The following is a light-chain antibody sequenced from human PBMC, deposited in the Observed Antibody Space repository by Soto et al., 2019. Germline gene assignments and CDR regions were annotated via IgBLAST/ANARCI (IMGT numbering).Light chain of an antibody. J-gene: IGLJ1*01. Sequence: ALTQPASVSGSPGQSITISCTGTSTDVGGYKYVSWYQQHPGKAPKFMIYDVTSRPSGISNRFSGSKSGNTAFLIISGLQAEDEADYYCLSYTSSDTYVFGTGTKVTVL. CDR2: DVT. CDR1: STDVGGYKY. CDR3: LSYTSSDTYV. V-gene: IGLV2-14*01.